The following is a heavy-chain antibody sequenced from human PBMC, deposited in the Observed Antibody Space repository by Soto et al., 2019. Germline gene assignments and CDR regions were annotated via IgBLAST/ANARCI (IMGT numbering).Heavy chain of an antibody. CDR3: ARGYSGYEGFYYYYGMDV. V-gene: IGHV1-18*01. CDR2: ISAYNGNT. CDR1: GYTFTSYG. Sequence: GSVKVSCKASGYTFTSYGISWVRQAPGQGLEWMGWISAYNGNTNYAQKLQGRVTMTTDTSTSTAYMELRSLRSDDTAVYYCARGYSGYEGFYYYYGMDVWGQGTTVTVSS. D-gene: IGHD5-12*01. J-gene: IGHJ6*02.